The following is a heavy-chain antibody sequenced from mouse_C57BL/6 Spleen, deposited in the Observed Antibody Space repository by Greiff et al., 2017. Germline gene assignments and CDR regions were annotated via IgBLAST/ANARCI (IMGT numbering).Heavy chain of an antibody. CDR3: AIHYYGSSPYWYFDV. D-gene: IGHD1-1*01. V-gene: IGHV14-2*01. J-gene: IGHJ1*03. Sequence: VQLKESGAELVKPGASVKLSCTASGFNIKDYYMHWVKQRTEQGLEWIGRIDPEDGETKYAPKFQGKATITADTSSNTAYLQLSSLTSEDTAVYYCAIHYYGSSPYWYFDVWGTGTTVTVSS. CDR2: IDPEDGET. CDR1: GFNIKDYY.